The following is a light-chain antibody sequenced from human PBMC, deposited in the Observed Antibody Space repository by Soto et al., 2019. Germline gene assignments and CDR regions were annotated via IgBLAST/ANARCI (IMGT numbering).Light chain of an antibody. CDR3: QQYGSSPYT. CDR1: QSVSSTY. CDR2: GAS. Sequence: EIVLTQSPGTLSLSPGERATLSCRASQSVSSTYLAWNQQKPGQASRLLIYGASSRGTGNPDTFSGSGSGTDFTLTISRLDPEDFAVYYCQQYGSSPYTFGHGTKLEI. J-gene: IGKJ2*01. V-gene: IGKV3-20*01.